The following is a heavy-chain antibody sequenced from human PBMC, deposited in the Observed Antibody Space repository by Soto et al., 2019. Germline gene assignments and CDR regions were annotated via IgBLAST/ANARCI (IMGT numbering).Heavy chain of an antibody. CDR1: GYTFTGYH. D-gene: IGHD3-3*01. V-gene: IGHV1-2*04. J-gene: IGHJ4*02. CDR3: ARVREGLRFLEWPLFDY. CDR2: IKPNSGGT. Sequence: ASVKVSCKAPGYTFTGYHMHWARQAPGPGLERMRRIKPNSGGTNSAQKLQGWVTRTRGTSISTAYMELSRLGSDDTAVYYCARVREGLRFLEWPLFDYWGQGTLVTVSS.